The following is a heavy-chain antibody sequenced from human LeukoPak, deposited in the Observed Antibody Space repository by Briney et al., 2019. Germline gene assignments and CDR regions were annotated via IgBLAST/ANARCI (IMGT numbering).Heavy chain of an antibody. CDR3: ARLLRYYYDSSGYYSRVPFDY. CDR1: GFTVSSNY. Sequence: GGSLRLSCAASGFTVSSNYMSWVRQAPGKGLEWVSVIYSGGSTYYADSVKGRSTISRDNSKNTLYLQMNSLRAEDTAVYYCARLLRYYYDSSGYYSRVPFDYWGQGTLVTVSS. CDR2: IYSGGST. J-gene: IGHJ4*02. V-gene: IGHV3-66*01. D-gene: IGHD3-22*01.